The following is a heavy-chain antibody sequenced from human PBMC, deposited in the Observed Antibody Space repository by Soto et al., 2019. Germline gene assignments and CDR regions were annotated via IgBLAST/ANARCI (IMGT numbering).Heavy chain of an antibody. D-gene: IGHD3-10*01. V-gene: IGHV1-18*01. Sequence: EASVKVSCKASGYTFTNYGITWMRQAPGQGLEWMGWISAYNGNTNYAQNLQGRVTMTTDTSTNTAYMELRSLRSDDTAVYYCARSWDSGSGSYTYYYYYYGMDVWGQGTTVTVSS. CDR1: GYTFTNYG. CDR3: ARSWDSGSGSYTYYYYYYGMDV. J-gene: IGHJ6*02. CDR2: ISAYNGNT.